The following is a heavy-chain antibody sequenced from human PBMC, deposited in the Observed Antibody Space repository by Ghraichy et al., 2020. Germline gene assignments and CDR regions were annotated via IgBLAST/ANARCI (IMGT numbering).Heavy chain of an antibody. CDR1: GYTFTSYG. CDR2: ISAYNGNT. Sequence: ASVKVSCKASGYTFTSYGISWVRQAPGQGLEWMGWISAYNGNTNYAQKLQGRVTMTTDTSTRTAYMELRSLRSDDTAVYYCATSHDDFWSGYYEPYYWGQGTLVTVSS. D-gene: IGHD3-3*01. V-gene: IGHV1-18*01. J-gene: IGHJ4*02. CDR3: ATSHDDFWSGYYEPYY.